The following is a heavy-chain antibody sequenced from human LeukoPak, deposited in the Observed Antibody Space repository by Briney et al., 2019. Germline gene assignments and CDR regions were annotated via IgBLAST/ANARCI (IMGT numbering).Heavy chain of an antibody. CDR2: ITGSGGNT. D-gene: IGHD4-11*01. J-gene: IGHJ4*02. V-gene: IGHV3-23*01. Sequence: GGPLRLSCTASGFTFSTYSMNWVRQAPGKGLEWVSAITGSGGNTYYADSVKGRFTISRDNSKNTLYLQMNSLRAEDTAVYYCAKGDYSNYVRSYFDYWGQGTLVTVSS. CDR3: AKGDYSNYVRSYFDY. CDR1: GFTFSTYS.